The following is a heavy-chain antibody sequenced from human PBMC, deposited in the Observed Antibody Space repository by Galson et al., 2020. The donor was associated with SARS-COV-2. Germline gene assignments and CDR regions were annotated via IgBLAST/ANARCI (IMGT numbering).Heavy chain of an antibody. CDR2: IYHNGET. J-gene: IGHJ5*02. V-gene: IGHV4-59*02. CDR3: ARGSPGWFDP. Sequence: ASETLSLTCTVSGDSVTNYFWSWIRQSPGKGLEWIGYIYHNGETNYNPSLRSRVTMSVDTSRNQFSLRLNSVTAADTAVYYCARGSPGWFDPWGQGSLVTVSS. CDR1: GDSVTNYF.